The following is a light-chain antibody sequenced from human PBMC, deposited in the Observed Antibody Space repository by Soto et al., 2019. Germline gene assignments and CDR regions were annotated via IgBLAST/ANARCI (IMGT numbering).Light chain of an antibody. CDR3: QKYDTAPYT. V-gene: IGKV1-27*01. J-gene: IGKJ2*01. Sequence: DIQMTQSPSSLSASVGDRVTITCRASQAIGNSLAWYQQKPGKVPKLLIFEASTLQSGVPSRFSGSGSGTDFTLTISSLQPEDVGTYYCQKYDTAPYTFGQGTKVDTK. CDR1: QAIGNS. CDR2: EAS.